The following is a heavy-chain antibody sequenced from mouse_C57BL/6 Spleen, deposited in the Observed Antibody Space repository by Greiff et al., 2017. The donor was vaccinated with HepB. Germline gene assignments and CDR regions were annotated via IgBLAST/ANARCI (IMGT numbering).Heavy chain of an antibody. J-gene: IGHJ2*01. CDR2: IHPNSGST. CDR1: GYTFTSYW. CDR3: ARYGGAFDY. V-gene: IGHV1-64*01. D-gene: IGHD1-2*01. Sequence: VQLQESGAELVKPGASVKLSCKASGYTFTSYWMHWVKQRPGQGLEWIGMIHPNSGSTNYNEKFKSKATLTVDKSSSTAYMQLSSLTSEDSAVYYCARYGGAFDYWGQGTTLTVSS.